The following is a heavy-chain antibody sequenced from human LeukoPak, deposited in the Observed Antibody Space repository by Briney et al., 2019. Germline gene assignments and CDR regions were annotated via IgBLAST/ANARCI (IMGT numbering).Heavy chain of an antibody. J-gene: IGHJ4*02. D-gene: IGHD4-11*01. CDR2: ISYDGSNK. V-gene: IGHV3-30-3*01. CDR3: ARTITVTTSAVDY. Sequence: PGGSLRLSCAASGFTFSSYAMHWVRQAPGKGLEWVAVISYDGSNKYYADSVKGRFTISRDNSKNTLYLQMNSLRAEDTAVYYCARTITVTTSAVDYWGQGTLVTVSS. CDR1: GFTFSSYA.